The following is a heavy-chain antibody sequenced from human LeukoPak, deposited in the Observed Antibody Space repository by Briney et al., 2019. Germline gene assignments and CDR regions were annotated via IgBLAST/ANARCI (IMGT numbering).Heavy chain of an antibody. J-gene: IGHJ4*02. D-gene: IGHD3-9*01. Sequence: PGGSLRLSCAASGFTFSSYWMSWVRQAPGKGLEWVSGINWNGGSTGYADSVKGRFTISRDNAKNSLYLQMNSLRAEDTALYHCARGSYDILTGHYYFDYWGQGTLVTVSS. CDR2: INWNGGST. CDR3: ARGSYDILTGHYYFDY. V-gene: IGHV3-20*01. CDR1: GFTFSSYW.